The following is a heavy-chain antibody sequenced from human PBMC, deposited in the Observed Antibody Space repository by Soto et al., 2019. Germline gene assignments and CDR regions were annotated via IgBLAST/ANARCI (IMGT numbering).Heavy chain of an antibody. CDR3: ARGLLKDIVVVVAATRYYYYMDV. Sequence: QVQLVQSGAEVKKPGASVKVSCKASGYTFTSYDINWVRQATGQGLEWMGWMNPNSGNTGYAQKFQGRVTMTRNTSISTAYMELSSLRSEDTAVYYCARGLLKDIVVVVAATRYYYYMDVWGKGTTVTVSS. J-gene: IGHJ6*03. CDR1: GYTFTSYD. D-gene: IGHD2-15*01. V-gene: IGHV1-8*01. CDR2: MNPNSGNT.